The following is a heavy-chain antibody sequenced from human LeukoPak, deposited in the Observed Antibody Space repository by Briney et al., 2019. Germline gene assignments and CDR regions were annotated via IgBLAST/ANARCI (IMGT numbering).Heavy chain of an antibody. D-gene: IGHD5-12*01. CDR3: ARVLVATTLASENWLDP. V-gene: IGHV3-23*01. J-gene: IGHJ5*02. CDR1: GFTFSSHA. Sequence: GGSLRLSCAASGFTFSSHAMTWVRQASGKGLEWVSSIRGSGGNTYYADSVKGRFTISRDNFQNTLYLQMNSLRAEDTAVYYCARVLVATTLASENWLDPWGQGTLVTVSS. CDR2: IRGSGGNT.